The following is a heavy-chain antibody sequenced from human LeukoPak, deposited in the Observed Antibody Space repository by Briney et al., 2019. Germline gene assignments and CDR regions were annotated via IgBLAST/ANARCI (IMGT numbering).Heavy chain of an antibody. V-gene: IGHV3-7*01. CDR2: IKQDGSKK. J-gene: IGHJ6*03. D-gene: IGHD6-13*01. CDR3: ARESNSSSWYAWGYYYYMDV. Sequence: GGSLRLSCAASGFTFSSYWMSWVRQAPGKGLEWVANIKQDGSKKYYVDSVKGRFTISRDNAKNSLYLQMNSLRAEDTAVYYCARESNSSSWYAWGYYYYMDVWGKGTTVTISS. CDR1: GFTFSSYW.